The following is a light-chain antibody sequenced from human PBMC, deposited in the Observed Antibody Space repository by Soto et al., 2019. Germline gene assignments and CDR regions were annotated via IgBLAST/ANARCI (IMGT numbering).Light chain of an antibody. CDR1: QSISSW. J-gene: IGKJ1*01. CDR2: KAS. Sequence: IQMTQSPSTLSASVGDRFTITCRASQSISSWLAWYQQKPGKAPKLLIYKASSLESGVPSRFSGSGSGTEFTLTISSLQPDDFATYYCQQYNSYWWTFGQGTKVDIK. CDR3: QQYNSYWWT. V-gene: IGKV1-5*03.